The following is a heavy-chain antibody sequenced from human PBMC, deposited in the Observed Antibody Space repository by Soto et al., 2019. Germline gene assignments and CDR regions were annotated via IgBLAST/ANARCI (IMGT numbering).Heavy chain of an antibody. Sequence: QVQLVQSGAEVKKPGASVKVSCKASGYTFTSYGISWGRQAPGQGLEWMGWISAYNGNTNYAQKLQGRVTMTTDTSTSTDYRELRSLRSDDTAVYYCERAYSSRWLRDYWGQGTLVTVSS. J-gene: IGHJ4*02. V-gene: IGHV1-18*01. CDR3: ERAYSSRWLRDY. CDR1: GYTFTSYG. CDR2: ISAYNGNT. D-gene: IGHD6-13*01.